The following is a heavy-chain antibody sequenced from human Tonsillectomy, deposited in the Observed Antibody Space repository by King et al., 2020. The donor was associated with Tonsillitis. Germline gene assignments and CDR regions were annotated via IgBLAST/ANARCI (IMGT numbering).Heavy chain of an antibody. V-gene: IGHV4-30-2*01. D-gene: IGHD2-8*01. CDR3: ASVKSWSPFDY. CDR1: GGSISSDGYS. CDR2: MYHSGST. J-gene: IGHJ4*02. Sequence: LQLQESGSGLVKPSQTLSLTCAVSGGSISSDGYSWSWIRQPPGKGLEWIGYMYHSGSTFYTPSLKSRVTISVDRSKNQFSLKLSAVTAADTAVSYFASVKSWSPFDYWGQGTLVTVSS.